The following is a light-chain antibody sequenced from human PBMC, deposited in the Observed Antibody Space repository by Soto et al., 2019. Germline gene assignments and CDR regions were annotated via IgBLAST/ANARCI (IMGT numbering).Light chain of an antibody. Sequence: DIQVTQSPSSLSACIGDRVTITCRATQSIGRSLNWSQQRSGKAPKLLIFAASSLQSGVQSRFIGSGSGTHFTLTIASLQPEDLATYYCHQTYRTPPFSFGPWTRVDIK. J-gene: IGKJ3*01. CDR1: QSIGRS. CDR3: HQTYRTPPFS. V-gene: IGKV1-39*01. CDR2: AAS.